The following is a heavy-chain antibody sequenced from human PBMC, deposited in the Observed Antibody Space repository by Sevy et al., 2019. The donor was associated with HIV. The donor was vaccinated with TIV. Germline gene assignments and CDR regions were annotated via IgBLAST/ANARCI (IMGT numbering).Heavy chain of an antibody. J-gene: IGHJ3*02. Sequence: SETLSLTCAVYGGSFSGYYWSWIRQPPGKGLEWIGEINHSGGTNYNPSLKSLVTISVDTSKNQFSLKLNSVTAADTAVYYCARHCTGSSCSHAFNIWGQGTMVTVSS. CDR1: GGSFSGYY. D-gene: IGHD2-15*01. CDR3: ARHCTGSSCSHAFNI. V-gene: IGHV4-34*01. CDR2: INHSGGT.